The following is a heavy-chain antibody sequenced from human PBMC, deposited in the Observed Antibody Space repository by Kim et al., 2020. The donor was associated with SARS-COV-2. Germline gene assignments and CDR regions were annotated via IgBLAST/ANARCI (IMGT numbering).Heavy chain of an antibody. V-gene: IGHV3-11*06. CDR3: ARDPLMITFGGVIADAFDI. Sequence: GRFTISRDNAKNSLYLQMNSLRAEDTAVYYCARDPLMITFGGVIADAFDIWGQGTMVTVSS. J-gene: IGHJ3*02. D-gene: IGHD3-16*02.